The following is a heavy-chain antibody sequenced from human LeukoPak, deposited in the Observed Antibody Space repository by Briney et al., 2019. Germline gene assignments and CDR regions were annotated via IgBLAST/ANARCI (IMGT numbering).Heavy chain of an antibody. D-gene: IGHD3-3*01. Sequence: PSETLSLTCSVSGYSINSGSYWGWIRQPPGKGLEWIASIHHSGSTHYNPSLKSRVTIPVDTSKNQLSLKLTSVTAADTAVYYCARAFGVVIYFDYWGQGTLVTVSS. CDR2: IHHSGST. V-gene: IGHV4-38-2*02. CDR1: GYSINSGSY. CDR3: ARAFGVVIYFDY. J-gene: IGHJ4*02.